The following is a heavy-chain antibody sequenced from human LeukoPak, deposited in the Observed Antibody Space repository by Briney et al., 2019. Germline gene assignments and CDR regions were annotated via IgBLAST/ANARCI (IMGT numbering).Heavy chain of an antibody. V-gene: IGHV3-15*01. CDR1: GFTFSNAW. Sequence: GGSLILSCAASGFTFSNAWMSWVRQAPGKGLEWVGRIKSKTDGGTTDYAAPVKGRFTISRDDSKNTLYLQMNSLKTEDTAVYYCTTADGTMVRGVIKYFQHWGQGTLVTVSS. J-gene: IGHJ1*01. CDR2: IKSKTDGGTT. CDR3: TTADGTMVRGVIKYFQH. D-gene: IGHD3-10*01.